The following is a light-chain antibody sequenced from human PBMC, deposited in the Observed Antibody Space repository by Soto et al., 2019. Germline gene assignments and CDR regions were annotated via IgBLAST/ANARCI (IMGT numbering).Light chain of an antibody. CDR1: SSDVGGYNY. Sequence: QSALTQPRSVSGSPGQSVTISCTGTSSDVGGYNYVSWYQQHPGKAPKLMIYDVSKRPSGVPDLFSGSKSGNTASLTISGLQPDDEADYYCCSYAGSYTWVFGGGTKLTVL. CDR2: DVS. J-gene: IGLJ3*02. V-gene: IGLV2-11*01. CDR3: CSYAGSYTWV.